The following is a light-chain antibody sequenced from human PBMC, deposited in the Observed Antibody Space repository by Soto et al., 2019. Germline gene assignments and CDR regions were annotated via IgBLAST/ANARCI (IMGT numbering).Light chain of an antibody. J-gene: IGKJ1*01. CDR3: QQYGSSPWT. Sequence: EIVLTQSPGTLSLSPGERATLSCRGSQSVSSSYLAWYQQKPGQAPRLLIYGASSRATGIPDRFCGNESGTDFTLTISRLEPEDFAVYYCQQYGSSPWTFGQGTKVDIK. CDR1: QSVSSSY. V-gene: IGKV3-20*01. CDR2: GAS.